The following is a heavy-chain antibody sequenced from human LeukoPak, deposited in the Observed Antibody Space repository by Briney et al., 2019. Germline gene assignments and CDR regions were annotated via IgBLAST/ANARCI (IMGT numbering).Heavy chain of an antibody. CDR3: ASLDTGSVWD. CDR2: IIPIFGTA. J-gene: IGHJ4*02. V-gene: IGHV1-69*13. D-gene: IGHD2-8*02. CDR1: GYTFTGYY. Sequence: GASVKVSCKASGYTFTGYYMHWVRQAPGQGLEWMGGIIPIFGTANYAQKFQGRVTITADESTSTAYMELSSLRSEDTAVYYCASLDTGSVWDWGQGTLVTVSS.